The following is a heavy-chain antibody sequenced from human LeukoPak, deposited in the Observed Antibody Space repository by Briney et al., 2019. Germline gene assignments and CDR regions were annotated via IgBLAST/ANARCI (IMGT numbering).Heavy chain of an antibody. V-gene: IGHV3-74*01. CDR3: ARDRIVVVPAAIDGDYYYYYGMDV. Sequence: GGSLRLSCAASGFTFSSYAMSWVRQAPGKGLVWVSRINSDGSSTSYADSVKGRFTISRDNAKNTLYLQMNSLRAEDTAVYYCARDRIVVVPAAIDGDYYYYYGMDVWGQGTTVTVSS. CDR1: GFTFSSYA. D-gene: IGHD2-2*01. CDR2: INSDGSST. J-gene: IGHJ6*02.